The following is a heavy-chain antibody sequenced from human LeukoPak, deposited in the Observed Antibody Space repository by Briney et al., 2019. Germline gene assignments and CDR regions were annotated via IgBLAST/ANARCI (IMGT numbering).Heavy chain of an antibody. CDR1: GFTFSSYA. V-gene: IGHV3-30-3*01. D-gene: IGHD3-22*01. Sequence: GALRLSCAASGFTFSSYAMHWVRQAPGKGLEWVAVISYDGSNKYYADSVKGRFTISRDNSKNTLYLQMNSLRAEDTAVYYCARDLSGSGYIRGADYWGQGTLVTVSS. CDR2: ISYDGSNK. J-gene: IGHJ4*02. CDR3: ARDLSGSGYIRGADY.